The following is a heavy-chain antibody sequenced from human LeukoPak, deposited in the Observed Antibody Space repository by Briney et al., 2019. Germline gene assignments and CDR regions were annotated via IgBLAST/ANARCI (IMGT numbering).Heavy chain of an antibody. CDR1: GGSISSGGYY. Sequence: SENLSLTCTVSGGSISSGGYYWSWIRQHPGKGLEWIGYIYHSGSTNYNPSLKSRVTISVDTSKNQFSLKLSSVTAADTAVYYCARLRYSYGPRWFDPWGQGTLVTVSS. J-gene: IGHJ5*02. V-gene: IGHV4-31*03. D-gene: IGHD5-18*01. CDR3: ARLRYSYGPRWFDP. CDR2: IYHSGST.